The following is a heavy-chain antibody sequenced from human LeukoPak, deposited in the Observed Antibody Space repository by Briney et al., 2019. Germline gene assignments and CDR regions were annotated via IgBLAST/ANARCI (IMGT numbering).Heavy chain of an antibody. CDR2: IFYSGST. J-gene: IGHJ3*02. D-gene: IGHD3-22*01. CDR1: GASISNYY. Sequence: PSETLSLTCTVSGASISNYYWSWIRQPPGKGLEWIGYIFYSGSTNYNPSLKSRVTISLDTSKNQFSLQLSSVTAADTAVYYCASATYYYDSSGYYSGNDAFDIWGQGTMVTVSS. V-gene: IGHV4-59*08. CDR3: ASATYYYDSSGYYSGNDAFDI.